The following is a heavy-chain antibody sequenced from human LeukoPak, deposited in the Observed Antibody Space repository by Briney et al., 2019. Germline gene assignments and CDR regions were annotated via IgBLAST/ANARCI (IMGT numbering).Heavy chain of an antibody. CDR3: TRGSPRVVGYLAPFEF. D-gene: IGHD5-12*01. CDR2: ICYTGNT. V-gene: IGHV4-39*07. CDR1: GGSISSSGYC. J-gene: IGHJ4*02. Sequence: ASETLSLTCAVSGGSISSSGYCWGWVRQPPGKGLEWIGSICYTGNTYYNPSLKSRVAISVDTSQNQFSLKMSSVTAADTALYYCTRGSPRVVGYLAPFEFWGQGTLVTVSS.